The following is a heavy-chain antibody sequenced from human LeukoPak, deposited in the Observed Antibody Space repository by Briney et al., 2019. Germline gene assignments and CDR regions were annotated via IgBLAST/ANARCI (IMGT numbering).Heavy chain of an antibody. Sequence: SETLSLTCTVSGASISSGNYYWTWVRQPAGKGLEWIGRIYYSGSTNYNPSLKSRVTISVDTSKNQFSLKLSSVTAAYTAVYYCARGESDTLTGYYKRPGYFQHWGQGTLVTVSS. V-gene: IGHV4-61*10. CDR1: GASISSGNYY. CDR3: ARGESDTLTGYYKRPGYFQH. CDR2: IYYSGST. J-gene: IGHJ1*01. D-gene: IGHD3-9*01.